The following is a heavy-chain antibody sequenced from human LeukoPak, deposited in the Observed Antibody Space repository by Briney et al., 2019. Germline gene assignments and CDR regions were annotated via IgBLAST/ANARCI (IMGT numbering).Heavy chain of an antibody. V-gene: IGHV3-23*01. CDR2: VSGSGAIA. Sequence: GGSLRLSCAASGFTFNNYAMSWVRQAPGKGLEWVSTVSGSGAIAYYTDSDKGRFTISRDNSKNTLYLQMNSLRAEDTAVYYCAKFIAAPFYFDYWGQGTLVTVSS. J-gene: IGHJ4*02. CDR1: GFTFNNYA. CDR3: AKFIAAPFYFDY. D-gene: IGHD6-13*01.